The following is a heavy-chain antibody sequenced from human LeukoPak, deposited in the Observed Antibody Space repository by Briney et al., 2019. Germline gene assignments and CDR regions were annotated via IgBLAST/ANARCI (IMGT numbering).Heavy chain of an antibody. CDR3: ARELIAAAGRVGYYFDY. D-gene: IGHD6-13*01. J-gene: IGHJ4*02. V-gene: IGHV4-39*07. Sequence: PSETLSLTCTVSGGSISSSSYYWGWIRQPPGKGLEWIGSIYYSGSTYYNPSLKSRVTISVDTSKNQFSLKLSSVTAADTAVYYCARELIAAAGRVGYYFDYWGQGTLVTVSS. CDR2: IYYSGST. CDR1: GGSISSSSYY.